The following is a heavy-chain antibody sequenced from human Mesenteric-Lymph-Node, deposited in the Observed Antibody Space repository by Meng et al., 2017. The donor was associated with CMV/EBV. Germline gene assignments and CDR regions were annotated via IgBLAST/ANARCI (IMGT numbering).Heavy chain of an antibody. J-gene: IGHJ4*02. CDR1: TRYD. V-gene: IGHV1-3*01. CDR2: INAGNGNT. D-gene: IGHD3-22*01. Sequence: TRYDMHWVCQAPGQRLEWMGWINAGNGNTKYSQKFQGRVTITRDTSASTAYMELSSLRSEDTAVYYCARAPRPNSYYDSSGYYPLDYWGQGTLVTVSS. CDR3: ARAPRPNSYYDSSGYYPLDY.